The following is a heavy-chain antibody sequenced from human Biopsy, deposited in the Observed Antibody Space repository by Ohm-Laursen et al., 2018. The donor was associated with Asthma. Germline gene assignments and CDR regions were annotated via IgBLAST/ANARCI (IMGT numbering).Heavy chain of an antibody. Sequence: ASETASCKVSGSTVTRYAINWVRQAPGQGLEWLGWINTNTGNPTYAQGFTGRFVFSLDTSANTAHLQISSLKAEDTAVYYCARMISYYHEMRAPFFDYWGQGTLVTVSS. J-gene: IGHJ4*02. CDR1: GSTVTRYA. CDR2: INTNTGNP. D-gene: IGHD3-22*01. V-gene: IGHV7-4-1*02. CDR3: ARMISYYHEMRAPFFDY.